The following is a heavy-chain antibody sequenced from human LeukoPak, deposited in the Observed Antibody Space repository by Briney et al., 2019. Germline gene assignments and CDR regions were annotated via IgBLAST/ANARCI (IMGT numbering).Heavy chain of an antibody. CDR1: GGSISSYY. CDR2: IYYSGST. J-gene: IGHJ6*03. D-gene: IGHD1-14*01. Sequence: SETLSLTCTVSGGSISSYYWSWIRQPPGKGLEWIGYIYYSGSTNYNPSLKSRVTISVDTSKNQFSLKLSSVTAADTAVYYCARALNHYYYYYYMDVWGKGTTVTVSS. CDR3: ARALNHYYYYYYMDV. V-gene: IGHV4-59*01.